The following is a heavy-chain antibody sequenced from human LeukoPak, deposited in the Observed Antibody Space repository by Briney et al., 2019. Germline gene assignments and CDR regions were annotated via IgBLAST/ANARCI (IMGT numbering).Heavy chain of an antibody. CDR3: ARDEGGAKLDY. V-gene: IGHV4-59*12. D-gene: IGHD3-16*01. J-gene: IGHJ4*02. CDR1: GGSISSYY. Sequence: SETLSLTCTVSGGSISSYYWSWIRQPPGKGLEWIGYIYHSGTTNYNPSLKSRVTISVDTSKSQFSLKLSSVTAADTAVYYCARDEGGAKLDYWGQGTLVTVSS. CDR2: IYHSGTT.